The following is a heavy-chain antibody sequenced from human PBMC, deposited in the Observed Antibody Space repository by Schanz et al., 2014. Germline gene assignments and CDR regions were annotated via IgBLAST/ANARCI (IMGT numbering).Heavy chain of an antibody. CDR3: ARGIITMVRGGDVGAFDI. CDR1: GLNFDYYG. V-gene: IGHV3-33*01. D-gene: IGHD3-10*01. Sequence: QVQLVESGGGVVQLGRSLRLSCATSGLNFDYYGMNWVRQAPGKGLEWVANIGYDGSEKYYVDSVKGRFTISRDNSKDTLYLQMSGLTPEDTAVYYCARGIITMVRGGDVGAFDIWGQGTMVTVSS. J-gene: IGHJ3*02. CDR2: IGYDGSEK.